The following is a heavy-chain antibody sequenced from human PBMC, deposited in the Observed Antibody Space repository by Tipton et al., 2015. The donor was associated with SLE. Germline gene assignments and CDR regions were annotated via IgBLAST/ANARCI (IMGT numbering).Heavy chain of an antibody. Sequence: RSLRLSCVASGFTFSNYTMNWVRQAPGKGLEWVAVISYDGSNKYYADSVKGRFTISRDNSKNTLYLQMNSLRAEDTAVYKCARERITMIVVDPYYYGMDVWGQGTTVTVSS. CDR3: ARERITMIVVDPYYYGMDV. CDR2: ISYDGSNK. J-gene: IGHJ6*02. V-gene: IGHV3-30*04. CDR1: GFTFSNYT. D-gene: IGHD3-22*01.